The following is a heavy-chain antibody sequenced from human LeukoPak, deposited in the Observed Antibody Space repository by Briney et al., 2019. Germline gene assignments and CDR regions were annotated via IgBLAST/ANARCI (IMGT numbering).Heavy chain of an antibody. CDR2: INGSSSNM. CDR1: GVSFSDYC. CDR3: VRAYTRGYSDDFDY. J-gene: IGHJ4*02. V-gene: IGHV3-11*01. Sequence: PGGSLRLSCAASGVSFSDYCMRWRRHAPREGLEWGSDINGSSSNMYYADSVKGRFTISRDNAKNSLYLQMNSLRGEDTAVYYCVRAYTRGYSDDFDYWGQGTLVTVSS. D-gene: IGHD3-22*01.